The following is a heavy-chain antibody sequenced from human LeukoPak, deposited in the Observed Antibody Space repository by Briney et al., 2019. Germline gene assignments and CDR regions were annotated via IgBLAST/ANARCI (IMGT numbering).Heavy chain of an antibody. CDR3: ARGVPASVAGSFDY. CDR2: IRSSGTDL. Sequence: GGSLRLSCAASGLAFRGYTMNWVRQTPAKGLGWVSSIRSSGTDLYYADSVRGRFTISRDNAKNSLYLQINSLTTEDTAVYYCARGVPASVAGSFDYWGQGILVSVSS. V-gene: IGHV3-21*01. CDR1: GLAFRGYT. J-gene: IGHJ4*02. D-gene: IGHD6-19*01.